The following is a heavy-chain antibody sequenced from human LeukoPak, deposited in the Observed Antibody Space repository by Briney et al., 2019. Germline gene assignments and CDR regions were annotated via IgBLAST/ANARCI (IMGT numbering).Heavy chain of an antibody. CDR3: ARERGSSGGNTNGYFDY. CDR2: ISGSGGTT. D-gene: IGHD4-23*01. J-gene: IGHJ4*02. V-gene: IGHV3-23*01. CDR1: EFTFSNYA. Sequence: GGSLRLSCAASEFTFSNYAMSWVRQAPGKGLEWVSVISGSGGTTYSTDSVKGRFTISRDNSKNTLYLQMYSLRAEDTAAYYCARERGSSGGNTNGYFDYWGQGALVTVSS.